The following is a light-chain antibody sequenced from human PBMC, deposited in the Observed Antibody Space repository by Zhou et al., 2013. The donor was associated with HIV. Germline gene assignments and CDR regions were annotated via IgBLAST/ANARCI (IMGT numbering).Light chain of an antibody. CDR2: DVT. Sequence: QSALTQPASVSGSPGQSITISCTGTSSDVGGYNYVFWYQQHPGKVPKLMIYDVTDRPSGVSNRLSGSKSGNTASLTISGLQAEDEADYYCSSYTSSSTVFGTGTKVTVL. V-gene: IGLV2-14*03. CDR1: SSDVGGYNY. CDR3: SSYTSSSTV. J-gene: IGLJ1*01.